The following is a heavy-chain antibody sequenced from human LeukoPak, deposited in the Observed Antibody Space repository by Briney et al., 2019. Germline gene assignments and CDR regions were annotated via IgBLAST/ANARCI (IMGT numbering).Heavy chain of an antibody. J-gene: IGHJ4*02. CDR3: ARRESSSSFDY. CDR1: GYSFSSYW. D-gene: IGHD6-6*01. V-gene: IGHV5-51*01. CDR2: IYPGGSRT. Sequence: PGESLKISCQGSGYSFSSYWINWVRQMPGKGLEWVGIIYPGGSRTRYSPSFQGQVTISADKSISTAYLQWSSLKASDTAMYYCARRESSSSFDYWGQGTLVTVSS.